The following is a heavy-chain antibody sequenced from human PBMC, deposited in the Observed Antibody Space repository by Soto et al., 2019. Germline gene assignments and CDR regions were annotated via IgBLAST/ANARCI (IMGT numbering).Heavy chain of an antibody. J-gene: IGHJ4*02. CDR2: IVVDSGNT. V-gene: IGHV1-58*02. CDR3: ARDFVGRSKVVPAANIDY. Sequence: AASVKVSCKASGFTFTSSAMQWVRQARGQRLEWMGWIVVDSGNTNYAQKFQDRVAITRDMSTSTAYMELRSLRSEDTAVYYCARDFVGRSKVVPAANIDYWGQGTLVTVSS. CDR1: GFTFTSSA. D-gene: IGHD2-2*01.